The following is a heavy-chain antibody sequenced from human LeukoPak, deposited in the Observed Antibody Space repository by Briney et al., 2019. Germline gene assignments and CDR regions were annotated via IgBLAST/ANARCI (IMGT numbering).Heavy chain of an antibody. CDR3: ARSLSTNWYHYGSGSYYNGINWFDP. Sequence: SETLSLTCAVYGGSFSGYYWSWIRQPPGKGLEWIGEINHSGSTNYNPSLKSRVTISVDTSKNQFSLKLSSVTAADTAVYYCARSLSTNWYHYGSGSYYNGINWFDPWGQGTLVTVSS. CDR2: INHSGST. D-gene: IGHD3-10*01. V-gene: IGHV4-34*01. CDR1: GGSFSGYY. J-gene: IGHJ5*02.